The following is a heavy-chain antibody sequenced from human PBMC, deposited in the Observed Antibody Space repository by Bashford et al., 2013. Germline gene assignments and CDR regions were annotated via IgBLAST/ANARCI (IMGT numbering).Heavy chain of an antibody. CDR2: IWYDGSNK. V-gene: IGHV3-33*01. D-gene: IGHD2-21*01. Sequence: GSLRLSCAASGFTFSSYGMNWVRQAPGKGLEWVAIIWYDGSNKFYADSVKGRFTISRDNAKDTLYLQMNSLRAEDTAVYYCARDVISEIVGNAGMDVWGQGTTVTVSS. J-gene: IGHJ6*02. CDR1: GFTFSSYG. CDR3: ARDVISEIVGNAGMDV.